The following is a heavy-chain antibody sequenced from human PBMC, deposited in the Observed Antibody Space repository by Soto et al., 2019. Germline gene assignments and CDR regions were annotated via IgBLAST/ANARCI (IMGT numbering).Heavy chain of an antibody. CDR2: TSAFYGNS. V-gene: IGHV1-18*04. Sequence: ASVKVSCKASGYPFSSYGITWVRQAPGQGLEWMGWTSAFYGNSTYSQKFQGRVTMTTDTSTSTAYMELRSLTSGDTAVYYCASEPIYYNDGSGYYPLGYWGQGTLVTVPQ. J-gene: IGHJ4*02. D-gene: IGHD3-22*01. CDR1: GYPFSSYG. CDR3: ASEPIYYNDGSGYYPLGY.